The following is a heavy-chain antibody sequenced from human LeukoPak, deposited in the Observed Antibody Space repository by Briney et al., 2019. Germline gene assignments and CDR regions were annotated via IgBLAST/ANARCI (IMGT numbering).Heavy chain of an antibody. Sequence: GGSLRLSCAASGFTFSSYWMHWVRQGPGKGLVWVSRINSDGSTTRYADSVKGRFTISRDKAKNTLYLQMNSLRAEDTAVYYCARSHYYDSSNFYYYYGMDVWGQGTTVTVSS. J-gene: IGHJ6*02. CDR3: ARSHYYDSSNFYYYYGMDV. CDR1: GFTFSSYW. V-gene: IGHV3-74*01. CDR2: INSDGSTT. D-gene: IGHD3-22*01.